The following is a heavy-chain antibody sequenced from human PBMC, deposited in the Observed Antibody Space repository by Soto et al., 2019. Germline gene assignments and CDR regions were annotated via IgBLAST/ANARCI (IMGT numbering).Heavy chain of an antibody. J-gene: IGHJ5*02. V-gene: IGHV1-3*05. D-gene: IGHD1-26*01. Sequence: QVQLVQSGAEEKKPGASVKVSCKASGYTFTSYAMHWVRQAPGQGLEWMGWINAGNGNTKYSQKFQGRVTITRDTSASTSYMELSSLRSEDTAVYYCARADGAGFVGPWGQGTLVTVSS. CDR1: GYTFTSYA. CDR3: ARADGAGFVGP. CDR2: INAGNGNT.